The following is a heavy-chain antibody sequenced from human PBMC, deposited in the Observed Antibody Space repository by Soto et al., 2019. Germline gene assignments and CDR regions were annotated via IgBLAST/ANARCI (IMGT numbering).Heavy chain of an antibody. Sequence: QVYLVQSGAEVKKPGSSVKISCKASGGIFSSNTINWVRQAAGQGLEWMGGIIPLFGTANYAEKFQGRVTNTADKSTKTEYMKLTSLRSEDTAVYYCASKAACGGDCYAFASWGQGTLVTVSS. CDR3: ASKAACGGDCYAFAS. CDR1: GGIFSSNT. D-gene: IGHD2-21*02. V-gene: IGHV1-69*06. J-gene: IGHJ4*02. CDR2: IIPLFGTA.